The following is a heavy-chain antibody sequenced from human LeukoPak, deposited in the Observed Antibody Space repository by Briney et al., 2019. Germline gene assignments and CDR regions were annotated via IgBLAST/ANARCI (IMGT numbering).Heavy chain of an antibody. CDR3: AGGYTFGWFYFEY. J-gene: IGHJ4*01. CDR1: GFTFSSYA. V-gene: IGHV3-30*03. Sequence: GGSLRLSCAASGFTFSSYAIHWVRQAPGKGLEWLGVISYDGKYKHSADSVKGRLTISRDNSKNTAFLQLNTLGPEDTALYYCAGGYTFGWFYFEYWGHGTLVTVSS. CDR2: ISYDGKYK. D-gene: IGHD3-9*01.